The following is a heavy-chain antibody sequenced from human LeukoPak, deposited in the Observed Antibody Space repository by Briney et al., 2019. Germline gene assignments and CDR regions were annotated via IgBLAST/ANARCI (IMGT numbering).Heavy chain of an antibody. CDR2: ISGSGGST. V-gene: IGHV3-23*01. CDR1: GFTFSSYA. J-gene: IGHJ5*02. CDR3: ARDIVVVPAAIPENWFDP. Sequence: GGSLRLSCAASGFTFSSYAMSWVRQAPGKGLEGVSAISGSGGSTYYADSVKGRFTISRHNSKNTLYLQMNSLRAEDTAVYYCARDIVVVPAAIPENWFDPWGQGTLVTVSS. D-gene: IGHD2-2*01.